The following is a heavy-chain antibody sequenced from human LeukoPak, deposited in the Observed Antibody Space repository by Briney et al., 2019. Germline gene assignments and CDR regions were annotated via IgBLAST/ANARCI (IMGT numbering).Heavy chain of an antibody. V-gene: IGHV3-23*01. D-gene: IGHD1-26*01. CDR3: AKGALGAAYWYFDV. CDR2: STGGST. J-gene: IGHJ2*01. Sequence: GGALRLSCAASGFSFSSYAMSWVRQAPGKGLEWVSASTGGSTYYPDSVKGRFTVSRDNSKNTSYLQLNSLRAEDTAVYYCAKGALGAAYWYFDVWGRGTLVSVSS. CDR1: GFSFSSYA.